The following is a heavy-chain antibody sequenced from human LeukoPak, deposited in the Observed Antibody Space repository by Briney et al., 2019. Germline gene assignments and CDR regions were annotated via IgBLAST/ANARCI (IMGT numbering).Heavy chain of an antibody. CDR1: GFTFSDYY. D-gene: IGHD6-13*01. V-gene: IGHV3-11*04. Sequence: GGSLRLSCAASGFTFSDYYMSWLRQAPGKGLEWVSYISSSGSTIYYADSVKGRFTISRDSAKNSLYLQMNSLRAEDTAVYYCARGWAAAVDYYYYMDVWGKGTTVTVSS. CDR3: ARGWAAAVDYYYYMDV. J-gene: IGHJ6*03. CDR2: ISSSGSTI.